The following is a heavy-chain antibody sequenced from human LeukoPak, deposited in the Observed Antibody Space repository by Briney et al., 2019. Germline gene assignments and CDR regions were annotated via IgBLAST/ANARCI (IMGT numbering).Heavy chain of an antibody. V-gene: IGHV3-74*01. Sequence: GGSLRLSCAASGFTFSSYWMHWVRQGTGKGLVWVSRISNDGRTTNYADSVKGRFTISRDNAKNTLYLQMNSLRAEDTAVYYCARATTGTTYYYFDYWGQGTLVTVSS. CDR3: ARATTGTTYYYFDY. CDR2: ISNDGRTT. CDR1: GFTFSSYW. J-gene: IGHJ4*02. D-gene: IGHD1-1*01.